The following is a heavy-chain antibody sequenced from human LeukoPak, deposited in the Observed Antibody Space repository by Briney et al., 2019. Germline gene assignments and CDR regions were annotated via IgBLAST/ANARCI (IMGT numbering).Heavy chain of an antibody. D-gene: IGHD1-26*01. V-gene: IGHV3-21*01. CDR1: GFTFSSYS. CDR2: ISSSSSYI. J-gene: IGHJ6*02. Sequence: GGSLRLSCAASGFTFSSYSMNWVRQAPGRGLEWVSSISSSSSYIYYADSVKGRFTISRDNAKNSLYLQMNSLRAEDTAVYYCARDPVLHGDVWGQGTTVTVSS. CDR3: ARDPVLHGDV.